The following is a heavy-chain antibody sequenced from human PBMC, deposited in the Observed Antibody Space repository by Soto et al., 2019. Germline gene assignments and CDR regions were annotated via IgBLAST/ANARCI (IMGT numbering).Heavy chain of an antibody. CDR1: GFTFSSYS. D-gene: IGHD3-3*01. J-gene: IGHJ6*03. CDR2: ISSSSSTI. V-gene: IGHV3-48*01. CDR3: ARDELRFLGPYYYMDV. Sequence: PGGSLRLSCAASGFTFSSYSMNWVRQAPGKGLEWVSYISSSSSTIYYADSVKGRFTISRDNAKNSLYLQMNSLRAEDTAVYYCARDELRFLGPYYYMDVWGKGTTVTVSS.